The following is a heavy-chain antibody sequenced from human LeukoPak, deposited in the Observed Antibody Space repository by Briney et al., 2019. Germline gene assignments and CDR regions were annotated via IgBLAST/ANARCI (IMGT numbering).Heavy chain of an antibody. CDR2: ISWSSGSI. J-gene: IGHJ3*02. CDR3: AKDTVGATFAGAFDI. Sequence: ARSLRLSCAASGVTFNDYAMHWVRQAPGQGLDWVSGISWSSGSIGYADSVKGRFTISRDNAKISLYLQMNSLRAEDMALYYCAKDTVGATFAGAFDIWGRGTMVTVSS. CDR1: GVTFNDYA. V-gene: IGHV3-9*03. D-gene: IGHD1-26*01.